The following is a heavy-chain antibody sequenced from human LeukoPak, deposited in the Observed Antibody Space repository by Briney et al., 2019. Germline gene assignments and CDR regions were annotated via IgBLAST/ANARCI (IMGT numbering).Heavy chain of an antibody. CDR1: GYTFTSYG. Sequence: ASVTVSCTASGYTFTSYGISWVRQAPGQGLEWMGWISAYNGNTTYAQTLQGRVTMTTDTSTSTAYMELRSLRSDDTAVYYCARDRSSGWYGGYSDWGQGTLVTVSS. D-gene: IGHD6-19*01. CDR2: ISAYNGNT. J-gene: IGHJ4*02. V-gene: IGHV1-18*01. CDR3: ARDRSSGWYGGYSD.